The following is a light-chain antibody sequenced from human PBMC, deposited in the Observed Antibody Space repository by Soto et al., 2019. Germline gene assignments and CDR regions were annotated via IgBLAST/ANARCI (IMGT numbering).Light chain of an antibody. Sequence: EIVLTQSPGTLSLSPGERATLSCRASQSVSRNYLAWYQQKPGQGPRLLIYGASSRATGIPDKFSGSGSGTDFTLTISRLEPEDFAMYYCQQYVSSPPWTFGQGTRMEIK. CDR1: QSVSRNY. CDR3: QQYVSSPPWT. V-gene: IGKV3-20*01. J-gene: IGKJ1*01. CDR2: GAS.